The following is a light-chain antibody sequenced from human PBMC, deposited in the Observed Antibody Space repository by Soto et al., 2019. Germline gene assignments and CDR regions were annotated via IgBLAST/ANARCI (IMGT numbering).Light chain of an antibody. J-gene: IGKJ4*01. CDR3: MQRVEFPIT. V-gene: IGKV2-40*01. CDR1: QSLLDSDDGNTY. CDR2: MVS. Sequence: DLVMTQTPRSLPVTPGEPAYISCRSSQSLLDSDDGNTYLDWYLQRPGQSPHLLIYMVSYRASGVPDRFSGSGSGTNFTLKISRVEDDDVAIYYCMQRVEFPITFGGGTRVEIK.